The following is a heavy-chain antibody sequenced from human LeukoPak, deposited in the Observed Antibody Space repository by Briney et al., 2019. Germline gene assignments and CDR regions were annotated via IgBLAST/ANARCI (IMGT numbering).Heavy chain of an antibody. CDR1: GGSFSGYY. D-gene: IGHD3-10*01. J-gene: IGHJ4*02. V-gene: IGHV4-34*01. CDR2: INHSGST. CDR3: ARGRGLWFGELSRAFDY. Sequence: PSETLSLTCAVYGGSFSGYYWXWIRQPPGXGXXWIGDINHSGSTNYNPSLKSRVTISVDTSKNQFSLKLSSVTAADTAVYYCARGRGLWFGELSRAFDYWGQGTLVTVSS.